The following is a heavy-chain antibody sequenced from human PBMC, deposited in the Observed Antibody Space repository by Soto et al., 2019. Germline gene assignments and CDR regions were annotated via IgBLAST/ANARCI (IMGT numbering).Heavy chain of an antibody. CDR3: ARGMKNYYAMDV. V-gene: IGHV3-74*01. Sequence: EVQLVESGGGLLQPGGSLRPSCAASGFSFSNYWMHWVRQAPGKGLVWVSRLNTDGSFTAYADSVKGRFTLSRDNAKNTVYLQMNSLRAEDTAVYYCARGMKNYYAMDVWGQGTTVTVSS. J-gene: IGHJ6*02. CDR2: LNTDGSFT. CDR1: GFSFSNYW.